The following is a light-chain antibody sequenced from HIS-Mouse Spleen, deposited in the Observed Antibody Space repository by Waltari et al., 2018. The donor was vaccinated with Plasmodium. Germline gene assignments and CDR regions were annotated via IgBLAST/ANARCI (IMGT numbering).Light chain of an antibody. CDR3: QQNYNTWT. V-gene: IGKV1-39*01. Sequence: DIQMTQSPSSLSASVGDSVTITCRASQSISSYLNWYQQKPGKAPKLLDYAASSLQSGVPSGFSGSGSGTDFTLTISSLQPEDFATYYCQQNYNTWTFGQGTKVEIK. CDR1: QSISSY. CDR2: AAS. J-gene: IGKJ1*01.